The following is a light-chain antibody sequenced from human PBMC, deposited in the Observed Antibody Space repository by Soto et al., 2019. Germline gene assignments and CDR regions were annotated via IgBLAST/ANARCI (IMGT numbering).Light chain of an antibody. J-gene: IGKJ4*01. Sequence: DIQLTQSPSFLSASVGDRVSITCRASQDISSYLAWYQQKPGKAPKLLIFGASTLQSGVPSRFSASGSGTDFTLTISSLQPEDFATYYCQQPRGLTFGGGTKVEIK. CDR1: QDISSY. CDR3: QQPRGLT. CDR2: GAS. V-gene: IGKV1-9*01.